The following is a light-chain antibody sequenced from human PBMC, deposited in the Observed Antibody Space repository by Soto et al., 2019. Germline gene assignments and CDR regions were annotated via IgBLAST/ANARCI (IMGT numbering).Light chain of an antibody. CDR3: SSYTTRSTYV. CDR1: SRDIGFYRY. V-gene: IGLV2-14*03. CDR2: DVS. J-gene: IGLJ1*01. Sequence: QSALTKPASVSGCPGQSLTISCTGTSRDIGFYRYVSWYQQYPGNAPKLIIFDVSDRPSGVSGRFSGSKSGNTASLTISGLLPEDGADYYCSSYTTRSTYVFGSGTKVTVL.